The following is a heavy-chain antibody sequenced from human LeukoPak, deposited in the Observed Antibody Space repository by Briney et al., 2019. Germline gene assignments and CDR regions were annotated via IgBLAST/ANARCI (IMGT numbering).Heavy chain of an antibody. Sequence: PSETLSLTCTVSGGSISSGSYYWSWIRQPAGKGLEWIGHIYTSGSTYYNPSLKSRVTISVDTSKNQFSLKLSSVTAADTAVYYCAREGTYYDYVWGSYLGYFDYWGQGTLVTVSS. CDR2: IYTSGST. D-gene: IGHD3-16*02. CDR1: GGSISSGSYY. CDR3: AREGTYYDYVWGSYLGYFDY. J-gene: IGHJ4*02. V-gene: IGHV4-61*09.